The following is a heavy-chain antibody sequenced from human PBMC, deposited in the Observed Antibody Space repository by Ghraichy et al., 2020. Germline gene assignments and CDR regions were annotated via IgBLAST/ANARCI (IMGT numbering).Heavy chain of an antibody. J-gene: IGHJ4*02. CDR3: ASATVTPDPQLDY. D-gene: IGHD4-17*01. CDR1: GFTFSSYA. Sequence: GGSLRLSCAASGFTFSSYAMHWVRQAPGKGLEWVAVISYDGSNKYYADSVKGRFTISRDNSKNTLYLQMNSLRAEDTAVYYCASATVTPDPQLDYWGQGTLVTVSS. CDR2: ISYDGSNK. V-gene: IGHV3-30*04.